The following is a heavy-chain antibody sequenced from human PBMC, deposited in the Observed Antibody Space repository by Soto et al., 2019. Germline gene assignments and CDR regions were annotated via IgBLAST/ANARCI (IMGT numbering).Heavy chain of an antibody. CDR1: GFTFSSYG. J-gene: IGHJ4*02. V-gene: IGHV3-30*18. CDR3: AKRPLTAAGFDD. Sequence: LRLSCAASGFTFSSYGMHWVRQAPGKGLEWVAVISYDGSNKYYADSVKGRFTISRDNSKNTLYLQMNSLRAEDTAVYYCAKRPLTAAGFDDWGQGTLVTVSS. D-gene: IGHD6-13*01. CDR2: ISYDGSNK.